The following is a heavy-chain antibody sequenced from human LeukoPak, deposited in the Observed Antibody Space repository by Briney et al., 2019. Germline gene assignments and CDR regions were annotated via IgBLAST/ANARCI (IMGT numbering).Heavy chain of an antibody. V-gene: IGHV3-9*03. D-gene: IGHD6-6*01. CDR1: GFTFDDYA. CDR2: ISWNSGSI. CDR3: AKAHPSSIAALDY. Sequence: PGGSLRLSCAASGFTFDDYAMHWVRQAPGKGLEWVSGISWNSGSIGYADSVKGRFTISRDNAKNSLYLQMNSLRAEDMALYYCAKAHPSSIAALDYWCQGTLVTVSS. J-gene: IGHJ4*02.